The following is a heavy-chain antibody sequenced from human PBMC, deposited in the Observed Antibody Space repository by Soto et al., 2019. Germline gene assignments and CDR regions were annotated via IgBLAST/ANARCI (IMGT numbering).Heavy chain of an antibody. CDR2: ISWDDNK. V-gene: IGHV2-5*02. D-gene: IGHD1-26*01. CDR1: GFSLNTRAVG. J-gene: IGHJ4*02. CDR3: AHRALSGSRYYFDF. Sequence: QITLKESGPTLVKPTQTLTLTYSLSGFSLNTRAVGVGWIRQPPGKALEWLALISWDDNKRYRPSLESRLSIAKDTSGNQVVLTMTNVDPLDTATYYCAHRALSGSRYYFDFWGLGTLVTVSS.